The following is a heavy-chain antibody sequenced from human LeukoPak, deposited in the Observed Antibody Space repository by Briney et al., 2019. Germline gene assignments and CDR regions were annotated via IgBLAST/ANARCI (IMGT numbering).Heavy chain of an antibody. D-gene: IGHD3-22*01. CDR1: GFTFSSYE. CDR2: ISSSGSTR. J-gene: IGHJ6*03. CDR3: ARGPSDYDSSGYYIFYRYYMDV. Sequence: PGGSLRLSCAASGFTFSSYEMNWVRQAPGKGLEWVSYISSSGSTRYFADSVKGRFTISRDNAKNSLYLQMNSLRAEDTAVYYCARGPSDYDSSGYYIFYRYYMDVWGKGTTVTVSS. V-gene: IGHV3-48*03.